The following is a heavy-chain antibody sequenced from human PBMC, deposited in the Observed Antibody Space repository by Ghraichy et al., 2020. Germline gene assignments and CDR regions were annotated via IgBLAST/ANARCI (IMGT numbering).Heavy chain of an antibody. CDR3: ARGLNSGHYYYYYYMDV. V-gene: IGHV4-59*01. CDR1: GGSISSYY. CDR2: IYYNGNT. Sequence: SETLSLTRTVSGGSISSYYWNWIRQPPGRGLEWIGYIYYNGNTNYNPSLKSRVTISKDTSNNQFSLRLSSVTAADTAVYYCARGLNSGHYYYYYYMDVWGKGTTVTVSS. J-gene: IGHJ6*03. D-gene: IGHD1-26*01.